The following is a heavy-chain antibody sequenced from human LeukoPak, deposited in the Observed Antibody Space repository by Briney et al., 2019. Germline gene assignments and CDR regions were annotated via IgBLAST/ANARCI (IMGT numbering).Heavy chain of an antibody. CDR2: MNPNRGNT. D-gene: IGHD6-19*01. CDR3: ARGWYSSGWSFDY. CDR1: GYTFTSYD. V-gene: IGHV1-8*01. J-gene: IGHJ4*02. Sequence: ASVKVSCTASGYTFTSYDINWVRQATGQGLEWMGWMNPNRGNTGYAQKFQGRVTMTRNTSISTAYMELSSLRSEDTAVYYCARGWYSSGWSFDYWGQGTLVTVSS.